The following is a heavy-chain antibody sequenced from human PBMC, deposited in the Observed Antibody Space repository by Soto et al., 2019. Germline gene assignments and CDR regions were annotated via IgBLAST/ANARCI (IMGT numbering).Heavy chain of an antibody. D-gene: IGHD3-22*01. J-gene: IGHJ1*01. Sequence: PGGSLRLSCAASTFTFKNAWMNWVRQAPGKGLEWVGRVKSKSDGETTDYIAPVKGRFTISRDDSKNTLYLQMNSLKTEDTAVYYCTTGHYYYDDSGYYQYFQHWGQGTLVTVSS. CDR1: TFTFKNAW. CDR2: VKSKSDGETT. V-gene: IGHV3-15*01. CDR3: TTGHYYYDDSGYYQYFQH.